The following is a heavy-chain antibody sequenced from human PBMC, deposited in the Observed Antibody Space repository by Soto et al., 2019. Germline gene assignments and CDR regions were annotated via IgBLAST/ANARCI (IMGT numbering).Heavy chain of an antibody. V-gene: IGHV3-33*05. J-gene: IGHJ3*02. D-gene: IGHD2-8*01. CDR2: IINDGRDD. CDR3: ARDDDRPDNGLDM. Sequence: QVQLVESGGGVVQPGRSLRLSCAASGFTFSNYGMHWVRQAPGKGLEWLAVIINDGRDDKYGDSVKGRVTISRDNSKNTLYLQINSLRVEDTAVFYCARDDDRPDNGLDMWGQGTVVTVSS. CDR1: GFTFSNYG.